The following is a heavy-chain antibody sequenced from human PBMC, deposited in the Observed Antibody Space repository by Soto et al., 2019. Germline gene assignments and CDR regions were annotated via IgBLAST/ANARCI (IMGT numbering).Heavy chain of an antibody. J-gene: IGHJ6*02. D-gene: IGHD4-17*01. CDR1: GGTFSSYA. CDR3: ARAFRVTTFYYYYGMDV. V-gene: IGHV1-69*13. CDR2: IIPIFGTA. Sequence: SVKVSCKASGGTFSSYAISWVRQAPGQGLEWMGGIIPIFGTANYAQKFQGRVTITADESTSTAYMELSSLRSEDTAVYYCARAFRVTTFYYYYGMDVWGQGTTVTVSS.